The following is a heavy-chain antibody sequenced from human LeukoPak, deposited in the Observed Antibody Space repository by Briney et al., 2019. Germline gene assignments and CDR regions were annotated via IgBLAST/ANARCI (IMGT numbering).Heavy chain of an antibody. CDR2: ISYDGSTI. J-gene: IGHJ5*02. CDR3: VKELRGSSP. V-gene: IGHV3-30-3*01. D-gene: IGHD2-15*01. Sequence: GRALRLSCAGSVLTFRRYAMHWVRPAPAKGMEWVAFISYDGSTIYYADSVKGRLYISRDTSKNTLYLQMNSLRAEDTAIYYCVKELRGSSPWGQGTLVTVSS. CDR1: VLTFRRYA.